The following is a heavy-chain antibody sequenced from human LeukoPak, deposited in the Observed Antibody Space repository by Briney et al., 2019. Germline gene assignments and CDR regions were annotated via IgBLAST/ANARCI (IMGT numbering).Heavy chain of an antibody. Sequence: SQTLSLTCTVSGGSINSGDYFGSWIRQPPGKGLEWIGYIYYNGSTYYNPSLKSRVTISVDTSKNQFSLKLTSVTAADTAVYYCASGELNYYDSSGSCLYYGMDVWVQGTTVTVSS. CDR1: GGSINSGDYF. CDR2: IYYNGST. CDR3: ASGELNYYDSSGSCLYYGMDV. D-gene: IGHD3-22*01. V-gene: IGHV4-30-4*01. J-gene: IGHJ6*02.